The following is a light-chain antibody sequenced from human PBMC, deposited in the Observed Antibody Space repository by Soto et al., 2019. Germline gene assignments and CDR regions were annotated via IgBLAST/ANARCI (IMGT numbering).Light chain of an antibody. CDR2: SNN. CDR1: SSNIGANL. Sequence: QSVLTQPTSASGTPGQRVTISCSGSSSNIGANLVNWYQQFPGTAPKLLIYSNNQRPSGVPDRFSGSKSDTSASLAISGLQSEDEADYYCATWDDSLLFGGGTKLTVL. J-gene: IGLJ2*01. CDR3: ATWDDSLL. V-gene: IGLV1-44*01.